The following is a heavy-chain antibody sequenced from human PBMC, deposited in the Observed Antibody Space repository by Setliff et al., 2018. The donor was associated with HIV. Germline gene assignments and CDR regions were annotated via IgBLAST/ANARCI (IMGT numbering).Heavy chain of an antibody. V-gene: IGHV4-59*11. CDR1: GGSISSHY. CDR2: IHYSGSI. D-gene: IGHD6-19*01. J-gene: IGHJ6*03. CDR3: ARVPSSGWYGGHHYMDV. Sequence: KPSETLSLTCTVSGGSISSHYWNWIRQPPGKGLEWIGYIHYSGSINYNPSLKSRVTISGDSSKNQVSLMLSSVTAADTAVYFCARVPSSGWYGGHHYMDVWGKGAAVTVSS.